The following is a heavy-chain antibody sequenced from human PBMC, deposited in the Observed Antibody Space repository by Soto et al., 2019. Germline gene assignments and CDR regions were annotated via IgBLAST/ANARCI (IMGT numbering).Heavy chain of an antibody. CDR3: AKHRSGEFSVWWLPHPSDY. D-gene: IGHD5-12*01. Sequence: GGSLRLSCAASGFTFSSYAMSWVRQAPGKGLEWVSAISGSGGSTYYADSVKGRFTISRDNSKNTLYLQMNSLRAEDTAVYYCAKHRSGEFSVWWLPHPSDYWGQGTLVTVSS. CDR2: ISGSGGST. V-gene: IGHV3-23*01. CDR1: GFTFSSYA. J-gene: IGHJ4*02.